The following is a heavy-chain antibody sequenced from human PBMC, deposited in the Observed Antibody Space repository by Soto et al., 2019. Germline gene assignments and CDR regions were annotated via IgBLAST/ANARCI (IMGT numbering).Heavy chain of an antibody. CDR2: ISSSSSYI. Sequence: EVQLVESGGGLVKPGGSLRLSCAASGFTFSSYSMNWVRQAPGKGLEWVSSISSSSSYIYYADSVKGRFTISRDNAKNSLYLQMNSLRAEDTAVYYCARRNAGIIGTVDYWGQGTLVTVSS. J-gene: IGHJ4*02. CDR3: ARRNAGIIGTVDY. CDR1: GFTFSSYS. V-gene: IGHV3-21*01. D-gene: IGHD1-20*01.